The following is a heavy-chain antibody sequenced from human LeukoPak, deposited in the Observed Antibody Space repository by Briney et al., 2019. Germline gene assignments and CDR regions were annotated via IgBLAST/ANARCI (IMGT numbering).Heavy chain of an antibody. J-gene: IGHJ6*02. D-gene: IGHD3-16*01. Sequence: GGSLRLSCAASGFTFSSYSMNWVRQAPGKGLEWVSSISSSSGYIYYADSVRGRFTISRDNAKNSLYLQMDSLRAEDTAVYYCARDSMAFGDYAMDVWGQGTTVTVSS. CDR3: ARDSMAFGDYAMDV. V-gene: IGHV3-21*01. CDR1: GFTFSSYS. CDR2: ISSSSGYI.